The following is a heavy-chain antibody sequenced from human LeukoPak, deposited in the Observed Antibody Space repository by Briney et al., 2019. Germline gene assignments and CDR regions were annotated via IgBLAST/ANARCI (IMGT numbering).Heavy chain of an antibody. J-gene: IGHJ1*01. CDR2: INTDGSST. CDR1: GFTFSSSW. Sequence: SGGSLRLSCVASGFTFSSSWMNWVRQAPGKGLMWVSGINTDGSSTSYADSVKGRFTISRDNAKNTLFLQMNSLRAEDTAVYYCYGANAEHWGQGTLVTVSS. V-gene: IGHV3-74*01. D-gene: IGHD4-23*01. CDR3: YGANAEH.